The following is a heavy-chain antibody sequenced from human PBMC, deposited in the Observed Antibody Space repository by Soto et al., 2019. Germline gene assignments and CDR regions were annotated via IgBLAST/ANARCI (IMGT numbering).Heavy chain of an antibody. V-gene: IGHV4-31*03. D-gene: IGHD2-21*01. CDR3: ALWPAKDGYYYYGMDV. J-gene: IGHJ6*02. Sequence: SETLSLTCTVSGGSISSGGYYWSWIRQHPGKGLEWIGYIYYSGSTYYNPSLKSRVTISVDTSKIQFSLKLSSVTAADTAVYYCALWPAKDGYYYYGMDVWGQGTTVTVSS. CDR2: IYYSGST. CDR1: GGSISSGGYY.